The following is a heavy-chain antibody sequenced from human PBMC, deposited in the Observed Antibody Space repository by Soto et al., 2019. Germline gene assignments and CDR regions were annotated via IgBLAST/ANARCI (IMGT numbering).Heavy chain of an antibody. Sequence: PXVSLRLSCAASGFTFSSYGMHGVRQAPGKGLEWVAFIWHDGGNKFYAESVKGRFTISRDNSKNTLYLQMASLSAEDTAMYYCARDGDVNTGFGKDYWGQGTLVTVSS. CDR3: ARDGDVNTGFGKDY. D-gene: IGHD3-16*01. J-gene: IGHJ4*02. CDR2: IWHDGGNK. V-gene: IGHV3-33*01. CDR1: GFTFSSYG.